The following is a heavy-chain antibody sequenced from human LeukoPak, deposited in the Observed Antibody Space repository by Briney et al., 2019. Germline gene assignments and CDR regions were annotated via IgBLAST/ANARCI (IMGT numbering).Heavy chain of an antibody. Sequence: GGSLRLSCTASGFTFGDYAMSWFRQAPGKGLEWVGFIRSKAYGGTTEYAASVKGRFTISRDDSKSIAYLLMNSLKTEDTAVYYCTSGFRSVYCSGGSCYWLTFDYWGQGTLVTVSS. CDR2: IRSKAYGGTT. J-gene: IGHJ4*02. V-gene: IGHV3-49*03. CDR1: GFTFGDYA. D-gene: IGHD2-15*01. CDR3: TSGFRSVYCSGGSCYWLTFDY.